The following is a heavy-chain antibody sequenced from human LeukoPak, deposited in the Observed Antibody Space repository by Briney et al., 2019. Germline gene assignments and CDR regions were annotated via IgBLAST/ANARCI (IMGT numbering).Heavy chain of an antibody. Sequence: ASVKVSCKASGYTFSSYGISWVRQAPGQGLEWMGWISGYNGKTHYAQKVQGRVTMTTDTSTTTAYMELRSLRSDDTAVYYCARDKAFGAGPFDIWGQGTMVTVSS. V-gene: IGHV1-18*01. J-gene: IGHJ3*02. D-gene: IGHD3-10*01. CDR3: ARDKAFGAGPFDI. CDR2: ISGYNGKT. CDR1: GYTFSSYG.